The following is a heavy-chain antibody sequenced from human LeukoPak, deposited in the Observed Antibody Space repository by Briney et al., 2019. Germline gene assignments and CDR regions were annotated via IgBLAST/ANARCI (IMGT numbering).Heavy chain of an antibody. CDR1: GFTFNNYG. Sequence: GGSLRLSCAASGFTFNNYGMSWVRQAPGRGLEWVSAITFYDGSTHYADSVRGRFFISRDNSKNTLYVQMNSLRAEDTAVYYCARERGLGEFLTLDFWGQGALVTVAS. D-gene: IGHD3-10*01. CDR3: ARERGLGEFLTLDF. V-gene: IGHV3-23*01. J-gene: IGHJ4*02. CDR2: ITFYDGST.